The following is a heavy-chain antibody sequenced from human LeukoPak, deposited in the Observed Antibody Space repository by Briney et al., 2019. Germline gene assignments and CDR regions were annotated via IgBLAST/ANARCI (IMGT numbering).Heavy chain of an antibody. CDR2: INHSGST. CDR1: GGSISSSSYY. Sequence: SETLSLTCTVSGGSISSSSYYWSWIRQPPGKGLEWIGEINHSGSTNYNPSLKSRVTISVDTSKNQFSLKLSSVTAADTAVYYCARHGGPRYTFLGTTVTTRERPPPFDYWGQGTLVTVSS. CDR3: ARHGGPRYTFLGTTVTTRERPPPFDY. D-gene: IGHD4-17*01. V-gene: IGHV4-39*01. J-gene: IGHJ4*02.